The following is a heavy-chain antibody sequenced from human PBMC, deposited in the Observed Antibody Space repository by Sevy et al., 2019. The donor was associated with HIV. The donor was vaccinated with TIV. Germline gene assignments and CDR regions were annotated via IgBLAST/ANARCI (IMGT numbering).Heavy chain of an antibody. D-gene: IGHD2-2*01. V-gene: IGHV3-23*01. CDR1: GFIFSNYA. Sequence: GSLRLSCATSGFIFSNYAMSWVRQAPGKGLEWVSDISGSGGTTYYADAVRGRFTISRDNSKNTLYLQMDSLRAEDTAVYYCAKLQSGDCSRTSCRDYYFDSWGQGTLVTVSS. CDR3: AKLQSGDCSRTSCRDYYFDS. J-gene: IGHJ4*02. CDR2: ISGSGGTT.